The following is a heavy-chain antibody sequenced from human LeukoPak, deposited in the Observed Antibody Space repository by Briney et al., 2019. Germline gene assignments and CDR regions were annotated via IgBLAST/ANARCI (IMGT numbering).Heavy chain of an antibody. J-gene: IGHJ4*02. CDR1: GGSISGYY. V-gene: IGHV4-59*08. D-gene: IGHD1-26*01. CDR3: ARHAPSESYSFDY. Sequence: SETLSLTCTVSGGSISGYYGAWIRQPPGKGLEWIAYVYYSGSTGYNPSLKSRVTISVDTSKNQFSLNLSSVTAADTAVYYCARHAPSESYSFDYWGQGTLVTVSS. CDR2: VYYSGST.